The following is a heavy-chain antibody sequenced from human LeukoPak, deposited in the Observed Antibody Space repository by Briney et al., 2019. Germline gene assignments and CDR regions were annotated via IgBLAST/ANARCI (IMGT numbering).Heavy chain of an antibody. CDR3: ARGLNYYDSSGYREKTLWDYYFDY. CDR1: GGSFSGYY. D-gene: IGHD3-22*01. Sequence: PSETLSLTCAVYGGSFSGYYWSWIRQPPGKGLEWIGEINHSGSTNYNPSLKSRVTISVDTSKNQFSLKLSSVTAADTAVYYCARGLNYYDSSGYREKTLWDYYFDYWGQGTLVTVSS. V-gene: IGHV4-34*01. CDR2: INHSGST. J-gene: IGHJ4*02.